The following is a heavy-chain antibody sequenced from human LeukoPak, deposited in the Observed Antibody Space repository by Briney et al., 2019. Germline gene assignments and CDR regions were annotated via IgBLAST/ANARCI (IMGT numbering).Heavy chain of an antibody. Sequence: GGSLRLSCEASGFTFSSFWMGWVRQAPGKGLEWVGRIKNKANSYITQYAASMEGGFTISRDDSKNSLYLQMSSLKTEDTAMYYCASIRGTLGYWGQGTVVTVSS. D-gene: IGHD1-26*01. CDR1: GFTFSSFW. V-gene: IGHV3-72*01. CDR2: IKNKANSYIT. CDR3: ASIRGTLGY. J-gene: IGHJ4*02.